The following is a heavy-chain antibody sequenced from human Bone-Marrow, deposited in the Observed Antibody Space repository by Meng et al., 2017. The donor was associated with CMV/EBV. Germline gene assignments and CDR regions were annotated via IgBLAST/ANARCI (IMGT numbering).Heavy chain of an antibody. CDR2: IKQDGSEK. CDR3: ARDSKQQQVSVH. D-gene: IGHD6-13*01. J-gene: IGHJ4*02. Sequence: GESLKISCAGSGFIFSDHYIDWVRQAPGKGLEWVANIKQDGSEKYYVDSVKGRFTISRDNAKNSLYLQMNSLRAEDTAVYYCARDSKQQQVSVHWGQGTLVTVSS. V-gene: IGHV3-7*01. CDR1: GFIFSDHY.